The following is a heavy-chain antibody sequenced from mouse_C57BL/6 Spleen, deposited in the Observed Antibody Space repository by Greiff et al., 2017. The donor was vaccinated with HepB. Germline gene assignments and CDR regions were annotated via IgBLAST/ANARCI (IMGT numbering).Heavy chain of an antibody. J-gene: IGHJ2*01. Sequence: QVQLKESGAELVRPGASVKLSCKASGYTFTDYYINWVKQRPGQGLEWIARIYPGSGNTYYNEKFKGKATLTAEKSSSTAYMQLSSLTSEDSAVYFCARHGSRVDYWGQGTTLTVSS. V-gene: IGHV1-76*01. CDR1: GYTFTDYY. D-gene: IGHD1-1*01. CDR3: ARHGSRVDY. CDR2: IYPGSGNT.